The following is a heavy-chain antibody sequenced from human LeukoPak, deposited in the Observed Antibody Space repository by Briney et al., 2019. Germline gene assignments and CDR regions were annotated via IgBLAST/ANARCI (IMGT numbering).Heavy chain of an antibody. V-gene: IGHV3-23*01. Sequence: GGSLRLSCAASGFTFSNFGMHWVRQAPGKGLEWVSAISGSGGSTYYADSVKGRFTISRDNSRNTLYLQMNSLRAEDTAVYYCARHLLWFGELSGGFDYWGQGTLVTVSS. CDR3: ARHLLWFGELSGGFDY. CDR1: GFTFSNFG. D-gene: IGHD3-10*01. J-gene: IGHJ4*02. CDR2: ISGSGGST.